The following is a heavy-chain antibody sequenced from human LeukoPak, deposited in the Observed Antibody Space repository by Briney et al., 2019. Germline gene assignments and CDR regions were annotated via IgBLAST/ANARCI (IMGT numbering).Heavy chain of an antibody. CDR2: ISLSGVT. J-gene: IGHJ4*02. CDR1: GGSISSTNW. Sequence: SETLSLTCGVSGGSISSTNWWSWVRQPPGQGLEWIGEISLSGVTNYNPSLKSRVTMSLDRSKNHLSLTLTSVTAADTAVYYCARHQRAAADKYFDYWGQGTLVTVSS. CDR3: ARHQRAAADKYFDY. V-gene: IGHV4-4*02. D-gene: IGHD6-13*01.